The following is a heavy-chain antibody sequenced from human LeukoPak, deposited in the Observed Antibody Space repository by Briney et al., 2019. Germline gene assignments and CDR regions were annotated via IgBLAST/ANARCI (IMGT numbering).Heavy chain of an antibody. J-gene: IGHJ4*02. V-gene: IGHV5-51*01. D-gene: IGHD3-10*01. CDR2: IYPGDSDT. Sequence: GESLKISCKGSGYIFNRYWIGWLRQLPGRGLEGMGIIYPGDSDTRYSPSFQGQVTISADKSISTAYLQWSSLKASDTAMYFCARADYFGSGTYFDYWGQGALVTVSS. CDR3: ARADYFGSGTYFDY. CDR1: GYIFNRYW.